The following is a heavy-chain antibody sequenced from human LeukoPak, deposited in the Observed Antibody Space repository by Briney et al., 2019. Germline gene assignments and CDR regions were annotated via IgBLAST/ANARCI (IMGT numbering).Heavy chain of an antibody. J-gene: IGHJ4*02. CDR3: ATGQQVGGLAESHLPL. V-gene: IGHV4-39*02. Sequence: SETLSLTCTVSGGSIKRSCCYWVWIRQPPGTGLEWIGSIYYVGSTYYNPSLKSRVTISVDTSKDQFPLKLTYVTAADTAVYHCATGQQVGGLAESHLPLWGQGSLVTVSS. CDR2: IYYVGST. CDR1: GGSIKRSCCY. D-gene: IGHD4-23*01.